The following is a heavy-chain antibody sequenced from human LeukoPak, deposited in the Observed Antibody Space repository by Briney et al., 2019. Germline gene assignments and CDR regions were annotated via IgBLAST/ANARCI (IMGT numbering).Heavy chain of an antibody. V-gene: IGHV4-59*08. CDR3: ARGGSYYYMDV. CDR2: MYYTGST. CDR1: GGSITSYY. J-gene: IGHJ6*03. Sequence: SETLSLTCTVSGGSITSYYWSWIRQPPGKGLEWIGYMYYTGSTNYNPSLKSRVTISVDTSKNQFSLKLSSVTAADTAVYYCARGGSYYYMDVWGKGTTVTVSS. D-gene: IGHD6-25*01.